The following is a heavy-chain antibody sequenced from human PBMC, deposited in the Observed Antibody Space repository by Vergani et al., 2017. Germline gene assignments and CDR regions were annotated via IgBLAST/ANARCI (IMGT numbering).Heavy chain of an antibody. CDR2: IRYDGTKR. D-gene: IGHD3-22*01. J-gene: IGHJ5*02. Sequence: QVQLVESGGGVVQPGGSLRLSCIASGFTFRIYGMHWVRQAPGKGLEWVAFIRYDGTKRFYGDSVKGRFTISRDNSQTTVFLQMNSLRADDSAVYYCARAVRGIVATQDNWFDPWGQGTLVTVSS. CDR1: GFTFRIYG. V-gene: IGHV3-30*02. CDR3: ARAVRGIVATQDNWFDP.